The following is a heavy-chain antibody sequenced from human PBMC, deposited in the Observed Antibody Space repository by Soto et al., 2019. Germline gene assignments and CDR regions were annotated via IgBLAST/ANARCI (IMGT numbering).Heavy chain of an antibody. CDR1: GGSILDSTYY. Sequence: PSETLSLTCTVSGGSILDSTYYWAWIRQSPGKGLEWIGTIFYSGGTFYTPSLKSRVTMSVDTSNNQFSLKLSSVTAADTAVYYCARQASGYYYGWFDPWAQGTLVTVSS. CDR3: ARQASGYYYGWFDP. CDR2: IFYSGGT. V-gene: IGHV4-39*01. D-gene: IGHD3-22*01. J-gene: IGHJ5*02.